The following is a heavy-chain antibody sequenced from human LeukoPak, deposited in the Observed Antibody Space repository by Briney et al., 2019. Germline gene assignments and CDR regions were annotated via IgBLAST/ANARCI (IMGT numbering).Heavy chain of an antibody. CDR1: RYSFANYW. V-gene: IGHV5-51*01. Sequence: GASLKISCKAYRYSFANYWLAWVRQMPGKGLECMAIVYPGDSEIRYSPSFQGQVSFSVDKSINTAYLQWSSLKASDTAIYYCARLPNIAATAATDYYYMDVWGKGTTVTVTS. CDR3: ARLPNIAATAATDYYYMDV. CDR2: VYPGDSEI. D-gene: IGHD6-13*01. J-gene: IGHJ6*03.